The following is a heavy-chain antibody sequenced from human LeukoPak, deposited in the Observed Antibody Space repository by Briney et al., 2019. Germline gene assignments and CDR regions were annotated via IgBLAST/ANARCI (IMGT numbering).Heavy chain of an antibody. V-gene: IGHV4-38-2*02. Sequence: SETLSLTCTVSGYSISSGYYWGWIRQPPGKGLEWIGNIYHSGSTYYNPSLKSRVTISVDTSKNEFSLKLSSVTAADTAVYYCARLKYCSGGSCYSGAFDIWGQGTMVTVSS. D-gene: IGHD2-15*01. CDR3: ARLKYCSGGSCYSGAFDI. CDR1: GYSISSGYY. CDR2: IYHSGST. J-gene: IGHJ3*02.